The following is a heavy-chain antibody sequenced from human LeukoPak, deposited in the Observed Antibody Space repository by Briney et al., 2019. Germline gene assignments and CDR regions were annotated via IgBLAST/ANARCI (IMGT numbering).Heavy chain of an antibody. CDR1: GGSISGYY. Sequence: SETLSLTCTVSGGSISGYYWSWSRQPPGKGLEWIGEINHSGSTNYNPSLKSRVTISVDTSKNQFSLKLSSVTAADTAVYYCARGLGGRYCCSTSCFDYWGQGTLVTVSS. J-gene: IGHJ4*02. V-gene: IGHV4-34*01. D-gene: IGHD2-2*01. CDR3: ARGLGGRYCCSTSCFDY. CDR2: INHSGST.